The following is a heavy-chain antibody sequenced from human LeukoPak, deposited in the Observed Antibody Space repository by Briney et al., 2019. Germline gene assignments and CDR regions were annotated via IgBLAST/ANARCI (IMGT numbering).Heavy chain of an antibody. V-gene: IGHV1-18*01. CDR1: GYTFTSYG. Sequence: ASVKVSCKTSGYTFTSYGVSWVRQAPGQGLEWMGWISAYNGDTNYAQSLQGRVTMTTDTSTNTAYMELRSLKSDDTGIYYCARDDYGDSHYYYYYGMDVWGQGTTVTVPS. CDR2: ISAYNGDT. CDR3: ARDDYGDSHYYYYYGMDV. J-gene: IGHJ6*02. D-gene: IGHD4-17*01.